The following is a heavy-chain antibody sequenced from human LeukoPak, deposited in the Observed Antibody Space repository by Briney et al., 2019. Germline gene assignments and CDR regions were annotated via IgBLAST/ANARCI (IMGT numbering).Heavy chain of an antibody. J-gene: IGHJ6*02. CDR1: GFTFSSYG. D-gene: IGHD6-19*01. Sequence: GGSLRLSCAASGFTFSSYGMHWVRQAPGKGLEWVAVISYDGSNKYYAGSVKGRFTISRDNSKNTLYLQMNSLRAEDTAVYYCAKDPRYSSGWYSVGSYYGMDVWGQGTTVTVSS. CDR2: ISYDGSNK. CDR3: AKDPRYSSGWYSVGSYYGMDV. V-gene: IGHV3-30*18.